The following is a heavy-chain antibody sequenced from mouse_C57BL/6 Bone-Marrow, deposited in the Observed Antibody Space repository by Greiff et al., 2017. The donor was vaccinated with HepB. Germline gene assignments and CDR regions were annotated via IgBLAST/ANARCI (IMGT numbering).Heavy chain of an antibody. CDR2: ISSGGSYT. V-gene: IGHV5-6*01. CDR1: GFTFSSYG. J-gene: IGHJ3*01. Sequence: EVKLVESGGDLVKPGGSLKLSCAASGFTFSSYGMSWVRQTPDKRLEWVATISSGGSYTYYPDSVKGRFTISRDNAKNTLYLQMSSLKSEDTAMYYCARQGGSSGYGFAYWGQGTLVTVSA. CDR3: ARQGGSSGYGFAY. D-gene: IGHD3-2*02.